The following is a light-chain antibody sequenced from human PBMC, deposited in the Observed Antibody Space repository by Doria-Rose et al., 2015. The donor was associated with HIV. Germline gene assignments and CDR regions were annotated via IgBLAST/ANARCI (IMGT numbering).Light chain of an antibody. Sequence: TQSPGTLSLSPGERATLSCRASQRVKSSYLAWYQQKPGQAPRLLIYDASTRATGIQDRFSGSGSGTDFTLTISRLEPEDVAVYYCQQYGTSRGTFGQGTRLEIK. V-gene: IGKV3-20*01. CDR2: DAS. J-gene: IGKJ5*01. CDR1: QRVKSSY. CDR3: QQYGTSRGT.